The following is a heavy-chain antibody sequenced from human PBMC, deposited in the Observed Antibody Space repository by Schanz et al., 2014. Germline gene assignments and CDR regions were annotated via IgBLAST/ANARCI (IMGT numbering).Heavy chain of an antibody. CDR3: ARPRFDYGEVDY. Sequence: ESGGGLIQPGRSLRLSCAASGFAFSVYGIHWFRQPAGKGLEWVAVIWNNGVTKYYADSVRGRFTISRDRFQNTLYLRMSSLRAEDTAVYYCARPRFDYGEVDYWGQGTLVTVSS. J-gene: IGHJ4*02. CDR2: IWNNGVTK. CDR1: GFAFSVYG. D-gene: IGHD4-17*01. V-gene: IGHV3-33*01.